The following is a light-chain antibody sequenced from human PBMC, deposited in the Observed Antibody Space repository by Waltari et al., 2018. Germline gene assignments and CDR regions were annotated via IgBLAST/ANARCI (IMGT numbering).Light chain of an antibody. J-gene: IGKJ4*01. V-gene: IGKV3-20*01. CDR3: QQYGSSPLT. Sequence: ELVLTQSPGTLSVSPGERATLPCRASQSVSSSYLAWYQQKPGQAPRLLIYGASSRATGIPDRFSGSGSGTDFTLTISRLEPEDFAVYYCQQYGSSPLTFGGGTKVEIK. CDR2: GAS. CDR1: QSVSSSY.